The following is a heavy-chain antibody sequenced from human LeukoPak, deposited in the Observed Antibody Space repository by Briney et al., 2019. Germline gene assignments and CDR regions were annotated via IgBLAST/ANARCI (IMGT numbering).Heavy chain of an antibody. D-gene: IGHD4-17*01. J-gene: IGHJ6*03. Sequence: GGSPRLSCEASEFIFSGYWMTWVRQAPGKGLEWVANIKEDGSEKYYVDSVKGRFIISRNNANKSLYLQMNSLRAEDTAVYHCARRSTVTAYDFYYMDVWGKGTTVIVSS. CDR3: ARRSTVTAYDFYYMDV. CDR1: EFIFSGYW. CDR2: IKEDGSEK. V-gene: IGHV3-7*01.